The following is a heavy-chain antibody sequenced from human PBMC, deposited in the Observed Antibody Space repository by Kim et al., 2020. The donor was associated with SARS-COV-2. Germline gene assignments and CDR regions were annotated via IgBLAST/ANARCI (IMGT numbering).Heavy chain of an antibody. CDR3: AARGGSYARVDY. D-gene: IGHD1-26*01. Sequence: GGSLRLSCAASGFSFSTYAMNWVRQAPGKGLEWVSTISGSGGNTYYVDSVKDRYTISRDDSKNTLFLQMNRLRADDTAVYFCAARGGSYARVDYWGQGTLVTVSS. CDR2: ISGSGGNT. J-gene: IGHJ4*02. CDR1: GFSFSTYA. V-gene: IGHV3-23*01.